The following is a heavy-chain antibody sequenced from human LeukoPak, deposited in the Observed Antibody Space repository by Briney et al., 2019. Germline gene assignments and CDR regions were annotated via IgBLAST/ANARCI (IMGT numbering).Heavy chain of an antibody. CDR2: IDTYGST. CDR3: ARASSRYSSGWYGG. Sequence: SETLSLTCTVSGGSISSGSYYWSWIRQPAGKGLEWIGRIDTYGSTKHNPSLKSRVTISVDTSTNQFSLRLSSVTAADTAVYYCARASSRYSSGWYGGWGQGTLVTVSS. CDR1: GGSISSGSYY. J-gene: IGHJ4*02. V-gene: IGHV4-61*02. D-gene: IGHD6-19*01.